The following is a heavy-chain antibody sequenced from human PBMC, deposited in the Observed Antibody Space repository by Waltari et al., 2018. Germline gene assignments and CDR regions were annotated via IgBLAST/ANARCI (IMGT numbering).Heavy chain of an antibody. J-gene: IGHJ3*02. CDR3: ARDLTYGSGSYYGYAFDI. CDR1: GGSISSYY. Sequence: QVQLQESGPGLVKPSETLSLTFTVSGGSISSYYWSWIRQPAGKGLEWIGRIYTSGSTNYNPSLKSRVTMSVDTSKNQFSLKLSSVTAADTAVYYCARDLTYGSGSYYGYAFDIWGQGTMVTVSS. V-gene: IGHV4-4*07. D-gene: IGHD3-10*01. CDR2: IYTSGST.